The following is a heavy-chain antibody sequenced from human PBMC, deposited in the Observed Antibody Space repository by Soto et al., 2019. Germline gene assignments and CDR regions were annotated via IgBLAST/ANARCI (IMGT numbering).Heavy chain of an antibody. CDR2: ISGSGGST. D-gene: IGHD3-3*01. Sequence: HPGGSLRLSCAASGFTFSSYAMSWVRQAPGKGLEWVSAISGSGGSTYYADSVKGRFTISRDNSKNTLYLQVNSLRAEDTAVYYCAKDNNDFWSGLFDYWGQGTLVTVSS. CDR3: AKDNNDFWSGLFDY. V-gene: IGHV3-23*01. J-gene: IGHJ4*02. CDR1: GFTFSSYA.